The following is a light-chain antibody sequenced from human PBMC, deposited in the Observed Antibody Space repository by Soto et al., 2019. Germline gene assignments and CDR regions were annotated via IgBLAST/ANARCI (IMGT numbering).Light chain of an antibody. J-gene: IGKJ1*01. CDR3: NQYGSSPAWT. V-gene: IGKV3-20*01. CDR1: QSVSSCY. CDR2: GAS. Sequence: IGLTQSPCALSLSPGERATLSCRAIQSVSSCYLAWYQQTPDQAPRLLIYGASSRATGIPDRFSGSGSGTDFTLTISRLECEEFAGYSYNQYGSSPAWTFGQGTTVAI.